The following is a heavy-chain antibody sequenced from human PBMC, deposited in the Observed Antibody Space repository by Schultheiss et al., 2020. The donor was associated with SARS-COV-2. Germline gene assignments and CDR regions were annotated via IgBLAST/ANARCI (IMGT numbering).Heavy chain of an antibody. CDR2: ISSSSSYI. Sequence: GGSLRLSCAASGFIFSNYWMSWVRQAPGKGLEWVSSISSSSSYIYYADSVKGRFTISRDNSKNTLYLQMNSLRAEDTAVYYCAKDRKGYCSSTSCYAHCFDYWGQGTLVTVSS. J-gene: IGHJ4*02. D-gene: IGHD2-2*01. V-gene: IGHV3-21*04. CDR3: AKDRKGYCSSTSCYAHCFDY. CDR1: GFIFSNYW.